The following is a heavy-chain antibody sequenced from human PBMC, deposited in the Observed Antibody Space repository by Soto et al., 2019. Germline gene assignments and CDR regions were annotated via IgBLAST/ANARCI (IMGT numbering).Heavy chain of an antibody. D-gene: IGHD4-17*01. V-gene: IGHV3-33*01. Sequence: QVQLVESGGGVVQPGRSLRLSCAASGFTFSSYGMHWVRQAPGKGLEWVAVIWYDGSNKYYADSVKGRFTISRDNSKNTLSLQMNSLRAEDTAVYYCAREREPLYGDYALDYWGQGTLVTVSS. CDR2: IWYDGSNK. J-gene: IGHJ4*02. CDR1: GFTFSSYG. CDR3: AREREPLYGDYALDY.